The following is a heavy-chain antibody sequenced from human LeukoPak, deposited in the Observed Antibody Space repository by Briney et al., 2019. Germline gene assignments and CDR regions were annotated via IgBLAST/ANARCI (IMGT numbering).Heavy chain of an antibody. CDR1: GFTFSSYA. J-gene: IGHJ5*02. D-gene: IGHD1-26*01. CDR3: AKGLGVGATASWFDP. CDR2: ISGSGTIT. V-gene: IGHV3-23*01. Sequence: QPGGSLRLSCAASGFTFSSYAMSCGRQAPGKGLEWVSAISGSGTITYYADSVKGRFTLSRDNSNNTLYLKMNSLRAEDTAIYYCAKGLGVGATASWFDPWGQGTLVTVSS.